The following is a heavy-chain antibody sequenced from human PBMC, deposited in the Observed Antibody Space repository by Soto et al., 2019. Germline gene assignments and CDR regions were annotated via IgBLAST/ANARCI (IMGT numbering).Heavy chain of an antibody. CDR1: GASTSNYS. D-gene: IGHD5-18*01. J-gene: IGHJ4*02. Sequence: SETLSSTCTLPGASTSNYSWTWIRKSPGKGLEWIAYIYYIGTTNYNPSLKSRATISLDTSKNQFSLKLTSVTAADTAVYYCVRGGGGYGTGTIDHWGRGTQVTVYS. V-gene: IGHV4-59*01. CDR3: VRGGGGYGTGTIDH. CDR2: IYYIGTT.